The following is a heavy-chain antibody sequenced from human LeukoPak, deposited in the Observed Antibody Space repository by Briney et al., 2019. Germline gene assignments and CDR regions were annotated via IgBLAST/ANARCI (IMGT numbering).Heavy chain of an antibody. J-gene: IGHJ4*02. D-gene: IGHD6-13*01. V-gene: IGHV3-15*01. CDR2: IKSNADGGTA. CDR1: GFISDAW. CDR3: TTYSSRWFYFHY. Sequence: PGGSLRLSCVASGFISDAWMSWVRQAPGKGPEWVGRIKSNADGGTAEYAAPVKGRFTISRDDSKNTLYLQMNSLKTEDTALYYCTTYSSRWFYFHYWGQGTLVTVSS.